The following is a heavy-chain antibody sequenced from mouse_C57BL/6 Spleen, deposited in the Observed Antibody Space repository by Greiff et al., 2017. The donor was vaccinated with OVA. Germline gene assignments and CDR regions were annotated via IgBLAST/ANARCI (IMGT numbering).Heavy chain of an antibody. CDR3: TRDMVKYYFDY. CDR1: GFTFSNYW. J-gene: IGHJ2*01. V-gene: IGHV6-3*01. Sequence: EVQRVESGGGLVQPGGSMKLSCVASGFTFSNYWMNWVRQSPEKGLEWVAQIRLKSDNYATHYAESVKGRFTISRDDSKSSVYLQMNNLRAEDTGIYYCTRDMVKYYFDYWGQGTTLTVSS. CDR2: IRLKSDNYAT. D-gene: IGHD2-2*01.